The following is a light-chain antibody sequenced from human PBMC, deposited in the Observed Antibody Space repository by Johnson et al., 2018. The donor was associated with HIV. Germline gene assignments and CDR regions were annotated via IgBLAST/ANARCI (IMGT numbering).Light chain of an antibody. CDR2: DNN. Sequence: QSVLTQPPSVSAAPGQKVTISCSGSSSNIGNNYVSWYQQLPGTAPKLLIYDNNKRPSGIPDRFSGSKSGTSATLGITGLQTGDEADDYCGTWDSSLNASYVFGSGTSVTVL. J-gene: IGLJ1*01. V-gene: IGLV1-51*01. CDR1: SSNIGNNY. CDR3: GTWDSSLNASYV.